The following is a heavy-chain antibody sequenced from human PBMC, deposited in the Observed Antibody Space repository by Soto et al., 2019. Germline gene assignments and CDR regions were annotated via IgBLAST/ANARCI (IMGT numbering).Heavy chain of an antibody. J-gene: IGHJ4*02. CDR1: GFTFSSFA. CDR2: ISSNGGPT. CDR3: VKDRWIDY. D-gene: IGHD2-15*01. V-gene: IGHV3-64D*06. Sequence: PGGSLRLSCSASGFTFSSFAMHWVRQAPGDGLQYVSSISSNGGPTYYTDSVKGRFTISRDNSKNTLYLQMNSLRAEDTAVYYCVKDRWIDYWGKGTLVTVSS.